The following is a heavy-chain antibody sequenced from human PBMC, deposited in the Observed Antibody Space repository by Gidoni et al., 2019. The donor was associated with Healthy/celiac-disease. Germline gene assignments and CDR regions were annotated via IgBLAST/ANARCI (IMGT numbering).Heavy chain of an antibody. CDR2: ISTYNGDT. D-gene: IGHD2-21*02. CDR3: ARAPDIVVVTATLVGAFDI. J-gene: IGHJ3*02. CDR1: GYTFTSYG. V-gene: IGHV1-18*01. Sequence: QVQLVQSGAEVKKPGASVKVSCKASGYTFTSYGISWVRQAPGQGLEWMGWISTYNGDTNYAQKLQGRVTMTTDTSTSTAYMELRSLRSDDTAVYYCARAPDIVVVTATLVGAFDIWGQGTMVTVSS.